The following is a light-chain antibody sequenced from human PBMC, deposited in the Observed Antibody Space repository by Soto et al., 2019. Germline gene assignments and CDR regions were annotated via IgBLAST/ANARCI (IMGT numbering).Light chain of an antibody. CDR2: DVS. J-gene: IGLJ2*01. Sequence: QLVLTQPASVSGSPGQSITISCTGTSSDVGGYNYVSWYQQHPGKAPKLMIYDVSNRPSGVSNRFSGSKSGNTASLTISGLQAEYEADYYCSSYTSSSTPVFGGGTKVTVL. CDR3: SSYTSSSTPV. V-gene: IGLV2-14*01. CDR1: SSDVGGYNY.